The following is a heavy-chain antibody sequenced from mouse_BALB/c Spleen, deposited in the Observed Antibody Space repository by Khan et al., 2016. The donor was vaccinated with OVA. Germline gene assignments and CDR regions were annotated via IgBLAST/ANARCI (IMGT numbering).Heavy chain of an antibody. Sequence: VQLKESGAELVRPGVSVKISCKGSGYTFTDFTMHWVKQSHAMSLEWIGVISTYYGDATYNQKFKDKATMTVDKSSSTAYMELARLTSEDSAIFYVKRGGGGNRFAYWGQGTLVTVSA. V-gene: IGHV1S137*01. CDR2: ISTYYGDA. J-gene: IGHJ3*01. CDR1: GYTFTDFT. CDR3: KRGGGGNRFAY.